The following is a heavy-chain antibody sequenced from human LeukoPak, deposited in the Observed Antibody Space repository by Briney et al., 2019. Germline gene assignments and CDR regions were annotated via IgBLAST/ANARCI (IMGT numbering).Heavy chain of an antibody. CDR3: ARVDFEGGLDY. J-gene: IGHJ4*02. CDR2: IYYSGST. V-gene: IGHV4-31*03. Sequence: SSETLSLTCTVSGGSISSGGYYWSWIRQHPGKGLEGIGYIYYSGSTYYNPSLKSRVTISVDTSKNQFSLKLSSVTAADTAVYYCARVDFEGGLDYWGQGTLVTVSS. D-gene: IGHD2/OR15-2a*01. CDR1: GGSISSGGYY.